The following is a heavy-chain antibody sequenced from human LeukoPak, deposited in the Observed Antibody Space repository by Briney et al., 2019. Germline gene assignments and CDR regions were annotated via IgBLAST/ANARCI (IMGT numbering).Heavy chain of an antibody. CDR3: AKGGYWSGTSCRKRFDF. J-gene: IGHJ4*02. CDR1: GCTLRSYA. Sequence: GVSLTLSCAGSGCTLRSYAMRWVRQPPAPGLEWVLYISGSGGSISYPDSVKGRFTISRDKSKNAMYLQMDSLRVDDTAIYYCAKGGYWSGTSCRKRFDFWGQGTLATVSS. D-gene: IGHD2-2*03. V-gene: IGHV3-23*01. CDR2: ISGSGGSI.